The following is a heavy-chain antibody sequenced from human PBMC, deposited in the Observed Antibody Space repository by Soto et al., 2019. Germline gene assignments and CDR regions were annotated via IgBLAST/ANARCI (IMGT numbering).Heavy chain of an antibody. CDR3: PSEGGGGTYMVFDY. CDR2: IYHSGTT. D-gene: IGHD3-10*01. J-gene: IGHJ4*02. V-gene: IGHV4-4*02. CDR1: GGSISTNNW. Sequence: QVQLQESGPGVVKPLGTLALTCTVSGGSISTNNWWMWVRQSPEKGLEWIGEIYHSGTTNYNPSLNSRVNMSVDKCNTQFSLRLPSVTAGDTAIYSCPSEGGGGTYMVFDYWGQGTLVSVAA.